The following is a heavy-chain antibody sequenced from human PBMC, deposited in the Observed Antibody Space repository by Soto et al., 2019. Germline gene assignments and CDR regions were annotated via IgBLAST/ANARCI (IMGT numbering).Heavy chain of an antibody. V-gene: IGHV4-39*01. CDR3: ARTDQGGYSSGHYFED. CDR2: IYYSGST. Sequence: PSETLSLTCTVSGGSISSSSYYWGWIRQPPGKGLEWIGSIYYSGSTFYNPSLKSRVTISVDTSKNQFSLKLSSVTAADTAVYYCARTDQGGYSSGHYFEDRGQGTLVT. D-gene: IGHD5-18*01. J-gene: IGHJ4*02. CDR1: GGSISSSSYY.